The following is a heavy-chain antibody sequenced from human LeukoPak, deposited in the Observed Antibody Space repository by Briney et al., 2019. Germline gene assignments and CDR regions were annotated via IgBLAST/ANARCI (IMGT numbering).Heavy chain of an antibody. Sequence: GASVKVSCKASGHTFTGYYMHWVRQAPGQGLEWMGWINPNSGGTNYAQKFQGRVTMTRDTSISTAYMELSRLRSDDTAVYYCARRIAAAGTSWFDPWGQGTLVTVSS. CDR3: ARRIAAAGTSWFDP. CDR2: INPNSGGT. V-gene: IGHV1-2*02. J-gene: IGHJ5*02. D-gene: IGHD6-13*01. CDR1: GHTFTGYY.